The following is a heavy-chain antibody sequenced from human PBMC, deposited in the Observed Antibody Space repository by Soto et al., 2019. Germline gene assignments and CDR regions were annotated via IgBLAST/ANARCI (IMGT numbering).Heavy chain of an antibody. Sequence: SETLSLTCIVSGGSISRSSYYWGWIRQPPGEGLEWIGSIYYTGSTYYNPSLKSRVTISVDTSKNQFSLKLSSVDTATYYCALGYYDILAGYPTWGQGTLVTAPQ. D-gene: IGHD3-9*01. CDR2: IYYTGST. J-gene: IGHJ5*02. CDR1: GGSISRSSYY. CDR3: ALGYYDILAGYPT. V-gene: IGHV4-39*01.